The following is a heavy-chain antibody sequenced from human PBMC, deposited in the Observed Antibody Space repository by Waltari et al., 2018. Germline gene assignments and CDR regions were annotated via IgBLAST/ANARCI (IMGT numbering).Heavy chain of an antibody. CDR3: ARDLTMIVVLYGAFDI. CDR2: INPNSGGT. Sequence: QVQLVQSGAEVKKPGASVKVSCKASGYTFTGYYMHWVRQAPGQGLEWMGWINPNSGGTNYAQKCQGRVTMTRDTSISTAYMELSRLRSDDTAVYYCARDLTMIVVLYGAFDIWGQGTMVTVSS. D-gene: IGHD3-22*01. V-gene: IGHV1-2*02. CDR1: GYTFTGYY. J-gene: IGHJ3*02.